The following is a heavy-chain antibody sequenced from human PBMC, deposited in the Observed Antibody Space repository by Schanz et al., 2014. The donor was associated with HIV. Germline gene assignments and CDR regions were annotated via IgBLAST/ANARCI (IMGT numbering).Heavy chain of an antibody. Sequence: VQLVESGGGVVQPGRSLRLSCAASGFTFSSYGMHWVRQAPGKGLEWVAVIWYDGSNKYYADSVKGRFTISRDNSKNTLYLQMNNLRAEDTAVYFCARVANWDYYGMDVWGQGTTVTVSS. CDR2: IWYDGSNK. J-gene: IGHJ6*02. V-gene: IGHV3-33*01. D-gene: IGHD3-16*01. CDR3: ARVANWDYYGMDV. CDR1: GFTFSSYG.